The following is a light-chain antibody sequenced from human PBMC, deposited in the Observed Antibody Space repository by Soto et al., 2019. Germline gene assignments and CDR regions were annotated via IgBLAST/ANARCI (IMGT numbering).Light chain of an antibody. CDR3: QLYDGSPRT. CDR1: QTVNSDY. J-gene: IGKJ2*01. V-gene: IGKV3-20*01. CDR2: GVF. Sequence: ETVLTQSPGTVSLSPGERATLSCTTSQTVNSDYLAWYQQKPGQAPRLLIYGVFNRATGIPDRFSGSGSGTYFSLPISGLEPEDSAVYYGQLYDGSPRTFGQGTNLEI.